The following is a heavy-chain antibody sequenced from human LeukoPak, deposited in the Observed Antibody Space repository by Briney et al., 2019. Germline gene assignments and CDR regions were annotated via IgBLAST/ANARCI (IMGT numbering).Heavy chain of an antibody. J-gene: IGHJ6*02. Sequence: GGSLRLSCAASGFIFSSYAMSWVRQAPGKGLEWVSGISGSGGSTYYVDSVKGRFTISRDNSKNTLYLQMNSLRAEDTAVYCCAKRRLSMVRGVIISRGDYYGMDVWGQGTTVTVSS. CDR3: AKRRLSMVRGVIISRGDYYGMDV. V-gene: IGHV3-23*01. D-gene: IGHD3-10*01. CDR1: GFIFSSYA. CDR2: ISGSGGST.